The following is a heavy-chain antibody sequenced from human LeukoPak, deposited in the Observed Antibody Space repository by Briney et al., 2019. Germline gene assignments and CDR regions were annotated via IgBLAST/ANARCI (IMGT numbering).Heavy chain of an antibody. Sequence: PSETLSLTCTVSGGSISSYYWSWIRQPAGKGLEWIGYIYYSGSTNYNPSLKSRVTISVDTSKNQFSLKLSSVTAADTAVYYCARATVMTTSWFDPWGQGTLVTVSS. D-gene: IGHD4-11*01. CDR1: GGSISSYY. J-gene: IGHJ5*02. CDR3: ARATVMTTSWFDP. CDR2: IYYSGST. V-gene: IGHV4-59*08.